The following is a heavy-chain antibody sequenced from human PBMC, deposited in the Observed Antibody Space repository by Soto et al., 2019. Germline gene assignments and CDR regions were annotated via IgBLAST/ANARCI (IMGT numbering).Heavy chain of an antibody. CDR2: ISYDGSNK. J-gene: IGHJ4*02. CDR1: GFTFSSYA. CDR3: ARERGLMGLDY. Sequence: QVQLVESGGGVVQPGRSLRLSCAASGFTFSSYAMHWVRQAPGKGLEWVAVISYDGSNKYYADSVKGRFTISRDNSKNTLYLQMNSLRAEDTAVYYCARERGLMGLDYWGQGTLVTVPS. D-gene: IGHD3-10*01. V-gene: IGHV3-30-3*01.